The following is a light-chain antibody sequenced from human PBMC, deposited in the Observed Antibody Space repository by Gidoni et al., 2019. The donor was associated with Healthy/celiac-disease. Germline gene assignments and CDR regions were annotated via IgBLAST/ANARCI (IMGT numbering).Light chain of an antibody. V-gene: IGKV1-33*01. CDR2: DAS. CDR1: QDISNY. Sequence: DIQMTQSPSSLSASVGDRVTITCQASQDISNYLNWYQQKPGKAPKLLIYDASNLETGVPSRFSGSGSGTDFTFTISSLQPEDIATYYCQQYDNLPRRTFXQXTKVEIK. CDR3: QQYDNLPRRT. J-gene: IGKJ1*01.